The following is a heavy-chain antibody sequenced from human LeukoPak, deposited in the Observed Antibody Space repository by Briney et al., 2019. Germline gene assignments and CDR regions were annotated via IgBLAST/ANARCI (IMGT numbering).Heavy chain of an antibody. D-gene: IGHD1-14*01. J-gene: IGHJ4*02. CDR1: GYSISSGYY. V-gene: IGHV4-38-2*02. CDR2: IYHSGST. CDR3: ARGGLPEY. Sequence: SETLSLTCTVSGYSISSGYYWGWIRQPPGKGLEWIGSIYHSGSTYYNPSLKSRVTISVDTSKNQFSLKLSSVTAADTAVYYCARGGLPEYWGQGTLVTVSS.